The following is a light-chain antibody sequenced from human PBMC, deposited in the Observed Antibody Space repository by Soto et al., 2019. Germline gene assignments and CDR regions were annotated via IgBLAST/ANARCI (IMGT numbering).Light chain of an antibody. CDR3: SSYTSSSTNYV. Sequence: SVLTQPVSVSGSPGQSITISCPGTSSDVGGYNYVSWYQQHPGKAPKLMIYDVSNRPSGVSNCFSGSKSGNTASLTISGLQAEDEADYYCSSYTSSSTNYVFGTGTKVTVL. CDR1: SSDVGGYNY. V-gene: IGLV2-14*01. CDR2: DVS. J-gene: IGLJ1*01.